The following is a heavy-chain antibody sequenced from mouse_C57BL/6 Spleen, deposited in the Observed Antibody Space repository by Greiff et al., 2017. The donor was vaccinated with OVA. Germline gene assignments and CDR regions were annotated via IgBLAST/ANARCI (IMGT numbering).Heavy chain of an antibody. D-gene: IGHD2-14*01. CDR3: ARGYRGFAY. J-gene: IGHJ3*01. Sequence: QFQLQQPGAELVKPGASVKLSCKASGYTFTSYWLQWVKQRPGQGLEWIGEIDPSDSYTNYNQKFKGKATLTVDTSSSTAYMQLSSLTSEDSAVYYCARGYRGFAYWGQGTLVTVSA. V-gene: IGHV1-50*01. CDR1: GYTFTSYW. CDR2: IDPSDSYT.